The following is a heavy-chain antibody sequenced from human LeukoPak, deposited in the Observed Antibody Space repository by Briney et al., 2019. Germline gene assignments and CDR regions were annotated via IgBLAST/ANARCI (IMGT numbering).Heavy chain of an antibody. CDR2: LYTSGST. V-gene: IGHV4-4*07. CDR3: ATGESLDY. D-gene: IGHD1-14*01. CDR1: GTSISSHH. Sequence: PSETLSLTCTVSGTSISSHHWSWIRQPAGKGLEWIGRLYTSGSTKYNPSLKSRVSMSVDTSKNEFSLKLSSVTAADTAVYFCATGESLDYWGQGTLVTVSS. J-gene: IGHJ4*02.